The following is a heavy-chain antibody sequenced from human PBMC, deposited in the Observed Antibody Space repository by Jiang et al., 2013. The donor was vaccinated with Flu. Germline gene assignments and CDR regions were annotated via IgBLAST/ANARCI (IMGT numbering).Heavy chain of an antibody. Sequence: GAEVKKPGSSVKVSCKTSGGTFSGYTISWVRQAPGQGLEWMGGIIALSGTPSYAQKFQGRVTIIADESTSTVYMELSSLRSEDTAVYYCASDGGYYGSGVWAGMDVWGQGTTVTVSS. CDR1: GGTFSGYT. CDR2: IIALSGTP. V-gene: IGHV1-69*01. J-gene: IGHJ6*02. CDR3: ASDGGYYGSGVWAGMDV. D-gene: IGHD3-10*01.